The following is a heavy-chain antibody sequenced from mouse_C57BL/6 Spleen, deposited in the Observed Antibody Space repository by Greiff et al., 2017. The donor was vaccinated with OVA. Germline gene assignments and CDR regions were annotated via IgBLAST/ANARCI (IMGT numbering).Heavy chain of an antibody. Sequence: QVQLKQPGAELVMPGASVKLSCKASGYTFTSYWMHWVKQRPGQGLEWIGEIDPSDSYTNYNQKFKGKSTLTVDKSSSTAYMQLSSLTSEDSAVYYCARMHASFAYWGQGTLVTVSA. CDR1: GYTFTSYW. D-gene: IGHD6-1*01. V-gene: IGHV1-69*01. CDR2: IDPSDSYT. J-gene: IGHJ3*01. CDR3: ARMHASFAY.